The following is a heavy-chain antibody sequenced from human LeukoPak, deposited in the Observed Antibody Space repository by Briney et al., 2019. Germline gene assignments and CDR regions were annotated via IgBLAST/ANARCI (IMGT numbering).Heavy chain of an antibody. CDR2: INPSGGST. Sequence: ASVKVSCKASGYTFTSYYMHWVRQAPGQGLEWMGIINPSGGSTSYAQKFQGRVTMTRDMSTSTVYMELSGLRSEDTAVYYCARRRTSGKNWFDPWGQGTLVTVSS. CDR3: ARRRTSGKNWFDP. J-gene: IGHJ5*02. D-gene: IGHD6-6*01. V-gene: IGHV1-46*01. CDR1: GYTFTSYY.